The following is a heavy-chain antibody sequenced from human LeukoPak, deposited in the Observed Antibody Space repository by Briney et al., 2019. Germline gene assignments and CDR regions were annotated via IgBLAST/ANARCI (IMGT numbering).Heavy chain of an antibody. CDR2: INHSGST. Sequence: SETLSLTCAVYGGSFSGYYWSWIRQPPGKGLEWIGEINHSGSTNYNPSLKSRVTISVDTSKNQFSLKLSSVTAADTAVYYCARGYPGRYVDYWGQETLVTVSS. CDR1: GGSFSGYY. D-gene: IGHD3-16*01. J-gene: IGHJ4*02. V-gene: IGHV4-34*01. CDR3: ARGYPGRYVDY.